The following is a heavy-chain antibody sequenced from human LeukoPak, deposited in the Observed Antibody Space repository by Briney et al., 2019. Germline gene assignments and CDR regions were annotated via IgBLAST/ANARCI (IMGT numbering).Heavy chain of an antibody. CDR2: IYYSGST. CDR3: ARDNPQGGGTYYYYYYMDV. D-gene: IGHD2-15*01. V-gene: IGHV4-59*01. J-gene: IGHJ6*03. CDR1: GGSISNYY. Sequence: SETLSLTCTVSGGSISNYYWSWIRQPPGKGLEWIGYIYYSGSTNYNPSLKSRVTISVDTSKNQFSLKLSSVTAADTAVYYCARDNPQGGGTYYYYYYMDVWGKGTTVTVSS.